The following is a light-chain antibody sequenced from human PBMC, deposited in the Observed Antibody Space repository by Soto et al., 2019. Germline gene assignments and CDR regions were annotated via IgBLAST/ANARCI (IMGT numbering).Light chain of an antibody. V-gene: IGKV1-5*03. CDR1: QSISSW. J-gene: IGKJ1*01. Sequence: DIPMTQSPSTLSASVGDRVTITCRASQSISSWLAWYQQKPGKAPKLLIYKASNLKNGVPSRFSGSGAGTEFTLTISSLQPDDLATYYCQQYNSYWTFGQGTKVEIK. CDR3: QQYNSYWT. CDR2: KAS.